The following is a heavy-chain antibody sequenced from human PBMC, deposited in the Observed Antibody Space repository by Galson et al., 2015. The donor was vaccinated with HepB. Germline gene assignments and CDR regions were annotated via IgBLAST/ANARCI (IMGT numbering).Heavy chain of an antibody. J-gene: IGHJ3*02. V-gene: IGHV3-23*01. CDR3: AKVVSFYDAFDI. Sequence: SLRLSCAASGFTFSSSAMSWVRQGPGRGLAWVSLISGSGGSTYYADSVKGRFTISRDNSKNTLYLQMNSLRAEDTAVYYCAKVVSFYDAFDIWGQGTMVTVSS. D-gene: IGHD3-3*02. CDR2: ISGSGGST. CDR1: GFTFSSSA.